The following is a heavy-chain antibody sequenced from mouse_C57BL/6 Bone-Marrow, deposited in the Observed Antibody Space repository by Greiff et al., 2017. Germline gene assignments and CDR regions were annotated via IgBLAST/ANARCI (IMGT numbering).Heavy chain of an antibody. V-gene: IGHV1-9*01. CDR1: GFNIKDDY. D-gene: IGHD1-1*01. Sequence: VKLMDSGAELVRPGASVKLSCTASGFNIKDDYMHWVKQRPGHGLEWIGEILPGSGSTNYNEKFKGKATFTADTSSNTAYMQLSSLTTEDSAIYYCARECYGFAYWGQGTLVTVSA. CDR2: ILPGSGST. J-gene: IGHJ3*01. CDR3: ARECYGFAY.